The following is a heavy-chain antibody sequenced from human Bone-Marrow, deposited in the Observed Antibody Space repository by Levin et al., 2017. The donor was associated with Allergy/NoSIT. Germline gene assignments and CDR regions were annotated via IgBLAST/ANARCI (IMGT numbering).Heavy chain of an antibody. CDR1: GFKLRSYW. J-gene: IGHJ6*02. D-gene: IGHD3-3*01. Sequence: QAGGSLRLSCVASGFKLRSYWMTWVRQSPGKGLEWVANIKPDGSEKNYVDSVKGRFTISKDDAKSSLDLEMNSLRAEDTAVYYCARLYYAYWSGYQMYYYGMDVWGQGTTVTVSS. CDR3: ARLYYAYWSGYQMYYYGMDV. V-gene: IGHV3-7*01. CDR2: IKPDGSEK.